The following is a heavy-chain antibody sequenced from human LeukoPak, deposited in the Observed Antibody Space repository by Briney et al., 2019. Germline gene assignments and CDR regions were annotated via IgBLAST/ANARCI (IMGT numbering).Heavy chain of an antibody. CDR3: AKRTLRFAYYFDY. D-gene: IGHD3-3*01. CDR2: INGSGGST. J-gene: IGHJ4*02. CDR1: GFTFSSYA. V-gene: IGHV3-23*01. Sequence: GGSLRLCCAASGFTFSSYAMSWVRQAPGKGLEWVSAINGSGGSTYYADSVKGRFTISRDNSKNTLYLQMNSLRAEDTAVYYCAKRTLRFAYYFDYWGQGTLVTVSS.